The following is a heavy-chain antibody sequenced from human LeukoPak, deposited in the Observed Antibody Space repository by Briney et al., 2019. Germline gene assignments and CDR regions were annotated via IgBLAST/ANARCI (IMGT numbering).Heavy chain of an antibody. Sequence: GASVKVSCKASGGTFSSYAISWVRQAPGQGLEWMGWISAYNGNTNYAQKLQGRVTMTTDTSTSTAYMELRSLRSDDTAVYYCARGPKREDAFDIWGQGTVVTVSS. D-gene: IGHD5-24*01. V-gene: IGHV1-18*01. CDR2: ISAYNGNT. CDR3: ARGPKREDAFDI. CDR1: GGTFSSYA. J-gene: IGHJ3*02.